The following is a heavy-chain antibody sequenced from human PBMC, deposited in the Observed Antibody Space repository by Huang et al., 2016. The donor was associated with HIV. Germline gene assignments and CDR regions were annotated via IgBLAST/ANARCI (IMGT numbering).Heavy chain of an antibody. D-gene: IGHD3-10*01. Sequence: QLLLQESGPGLVKPSEALALTCAVSGGSIRSSDYHWGWIRQPPGKGLEVIGSVYYQGSTHYRPSLKSRVTIAVDTSKNLFFLNLTSMTAADTAVYYCARHREGPVAYYSGWGSHLNYMDVWGRGRTVVVSS. J-gene: IGHJ6*03. V-gene: IGHV4-39*01. CDR2: VYYQGST. CDR3: ARHREGPVAYYSGWGSHLNYMDV. CDR1: GGSIRSSDYH.